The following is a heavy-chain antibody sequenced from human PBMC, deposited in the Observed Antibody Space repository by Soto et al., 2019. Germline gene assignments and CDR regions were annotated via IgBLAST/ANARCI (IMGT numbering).Heavy chain of an antibody. V-gene: IGHV3-48*03. CDR1: GFTFSSYE. D-gene: IGHD6-19*01. CDR3: ARDSRSSSGWYPDY. J-gene: IGHJ4*02. Sequence: LRLSCAASGFTFSSYEMNWVRQAPGKGLEWVSYISSSGSTIYYADSVKGRFTISRDNAKNSLYLQMNSLRAEDTAVYYCARDSRSSSGWYPDYWGQGTLVTVSS. CDR2: ISSSGSTI.